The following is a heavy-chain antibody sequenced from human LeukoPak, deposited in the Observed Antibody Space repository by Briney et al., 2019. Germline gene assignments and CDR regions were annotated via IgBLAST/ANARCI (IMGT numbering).Heavy chain of an antibody. J-gene: IGHJ4*02. CDR1: GFTFGSYW. CDR3: ARDYYYGSGTFDY. Sequence: GGSLRLSCAASGFTFGSYWMGWVRQAPGKGLEWVANIKQEGSEKYYVDSVKGRFTISRDNAKNSLYLQMDSLRVEDTAVYYCARDYYYGSGTFDYWGQGTLVTVSS. D-gene: IGHD3-10*01. V-gene: IGHV3-7*01. CDR2: IKQEGSEK.